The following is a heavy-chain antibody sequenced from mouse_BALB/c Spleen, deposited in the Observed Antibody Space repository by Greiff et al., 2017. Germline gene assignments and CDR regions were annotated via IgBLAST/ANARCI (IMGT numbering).Heavy chain of an antibody. CDR2: INPSTGYT. CDR1: GYTFTSYW. J-gene: IGHJ4*01. Sequence: VQLQQSGAELAKPGASVKMSCKASGYTFTSYWMHWVKQRPGQGLEWIGYINPSTGYTEYNQKFKDKATLTADKSSSTAYMQLSSLTSEDSAVYYCARWYWGDYWGQGTSVTVSS. D-gene: IGHD4-1*01. V-gene: IGHV1-7*01. CDR3: ARWYWGDY.